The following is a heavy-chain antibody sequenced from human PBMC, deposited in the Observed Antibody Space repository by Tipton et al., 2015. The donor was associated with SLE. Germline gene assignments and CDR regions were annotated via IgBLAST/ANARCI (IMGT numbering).Heavy chain of an antibody. CDR2: IYHSGST. CDR1: GGSISSGDYY. Sequence: TLSLTCTVSGGSISSGDYYWSWIRQPPGKGLEWIGNIYHSGSTNYNPSLKSRVTISVDTSKNQFSLKLSSVTAADTAVYYCARDLQLYYYGSGKWAFDIWGQGTMVTVSS. J-gene: IGHJ3*02. V-gene: IGHV4-61*08. D-gene: IGHD3-10*01. CDR3: ARDLQLYYYGSGKWAFDI.